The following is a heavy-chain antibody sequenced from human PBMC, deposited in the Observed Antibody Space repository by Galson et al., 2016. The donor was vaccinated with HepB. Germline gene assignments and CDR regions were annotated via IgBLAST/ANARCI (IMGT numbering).Heavy chain of an antibody. Sequence: SLRLSCAASGFVFSKFAMRWVRQAPGKGLEWVSTISNDGVNTYYADSVKGRFTVSRDNSRNTLYLQMNSLRVEDTAVYYCARDGLGTVAAASALGNWGQGTLVTVSS. D-gene: IGHD6-25*01. CDR2: ISNDGVNT. V-gene: IGHV3-23*01. J-gene: IGHJ4*02. CDR3: ARDGLGTVAAASALGN. CDR1: GFVFSKFA.